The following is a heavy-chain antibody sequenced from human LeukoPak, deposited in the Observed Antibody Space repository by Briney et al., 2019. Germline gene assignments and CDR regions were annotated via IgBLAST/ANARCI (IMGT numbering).Heavy chain of an antibody. CDR2: INSDGSST. CDR3: AVNYDSSGSGWFDP. Sequence: PGGSLRLSCAASGFIFSSYSMNWVRQAPGKGLVWVSRINSDGSSTSYADSVKGRFTISRDNARNTLYLQMNSLRAEDTAVYYCAVNYDSSGSGWFDPWGQGTLVTVSS. V-gene: IGHV3-74*01. CDR1: GFIFSSYS. D-gene: IGHD3-22*01. J-gene: IGHJ5*02.